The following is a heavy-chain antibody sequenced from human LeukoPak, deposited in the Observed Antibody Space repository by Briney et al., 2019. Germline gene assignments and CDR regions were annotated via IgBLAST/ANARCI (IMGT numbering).Heavy chain of an antibody. D-gene: IGHD3-22*01. Sequence: SVKVSCKASGGTFSSYTISWVRQAPGQGLEWMGRIIPILGIANYAQKFQGRVTITADKSTSTAYMELSSLRSEDTAVYYCARDYSAYYYDSSGYYALFGYWGQGTLVTVSS. CDR1: GGTFSSYT. CDR2: IIPILGIA. CDR3: ARDYSAYYYDSSGYYALFGY. J-gene: IGHJ4*02. V-gene: IGHV1-69*04.